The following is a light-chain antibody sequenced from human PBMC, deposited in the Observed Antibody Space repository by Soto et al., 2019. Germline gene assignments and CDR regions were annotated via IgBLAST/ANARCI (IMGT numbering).Light chain of an antibody. CDR2: DVN. Sequence: QSALTQPASVSGSPGQSITISCTGTSSDIGTYNHVSWYQQHPGKAPQLIIYDVNNRPSGVSNRFSGSKSGNTASLTISGLQADDEADYYCSSYSDDYSVRFGGGTKLTVL. V-gene: IGLV2-14*03. J-gene: IGLJ2*01. CDR3: SSYSDDYSVR. CDR1: SSDIGTYNH.